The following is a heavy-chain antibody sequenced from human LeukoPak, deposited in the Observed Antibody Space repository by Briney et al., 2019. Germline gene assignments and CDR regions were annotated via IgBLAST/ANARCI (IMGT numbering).Heavy chain of an antibody. V-gene: IGHV4-59*12. J-gene: IGHJ5*01. Sequence: ASETLSLTCTVSGGSISNKYWSWIRQPPGKGLEWIGYIYYSGSTNYNPSLKSRVTILVDTSKNQFSLKLNSVTAADTAVYYCARLVIRAFDSWGQGILVTVSS. CDR1: GGSISNKY. CDR2: IYYSGST. D-gene: IGHD2-8*02. CDR3: ARLVIRAFDS.